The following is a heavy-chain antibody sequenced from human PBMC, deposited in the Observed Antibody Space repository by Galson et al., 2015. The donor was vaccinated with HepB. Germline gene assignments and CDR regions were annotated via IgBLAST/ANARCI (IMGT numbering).Heavy chain of an antibody. CDR3: ARDWGKAVADTWWFDP. V-gene: IGHV3-21*01. J-gene: IGHJ5*02. CDR1: GFTFSSYN. CDR2: ISSTSDYI. Sequence: SLRLSCAASGFTFSSYNMNWVRQAPGKGLEWVSSISSTSDYIYYADSIKGRFTIPRDNAKNSLYLQMNSLRAEDTAVYYCARDWGKAVADTWWFDPWGQGTLVTVSS. D-gene: IGHD6-19*01.